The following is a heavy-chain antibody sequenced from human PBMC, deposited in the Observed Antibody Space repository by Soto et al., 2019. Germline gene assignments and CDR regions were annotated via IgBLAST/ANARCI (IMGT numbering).Heavy chain of an antibody. CDR3: TRHSIDC. CDR1: GYTFPSSY. J-gene: IGHJ4*02. CDR2: IRSTANNYAT. V-gene: IGHV3-73*01. Sequence: VSRKASGYTFPSSYMHWVRQASGKGLEWVGRIRSTANNYATAYAASVKGRFTISRDDSKNTAYLQMNGLKTEDTAVYYCTRHSIDCWGQGTLVTVSS.